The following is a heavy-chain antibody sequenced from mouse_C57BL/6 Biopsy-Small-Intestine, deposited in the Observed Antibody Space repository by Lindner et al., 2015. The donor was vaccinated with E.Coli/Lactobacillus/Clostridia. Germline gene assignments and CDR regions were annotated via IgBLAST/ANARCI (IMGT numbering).Heavy chain of an antibody. CDR3: ARGGNWADYYAMDY. D-gene: IGHD4-1*01. V-gene: IGHV1-85*01. Sequence: VQLQESGAELAKPGASVKLSCKATGHTFTGYWIQWVKQRPGQGLEWIGWIYPRDGSTRYNEKFKGKATLTVDTSSSTAYMELHSLTSEDSAVYFCARGGNWADYYAMDYWGQGTSVTV. CDR2: IYPRDGST. J-gene: IGHJ4*01. CDR1: GHTFTGYW.